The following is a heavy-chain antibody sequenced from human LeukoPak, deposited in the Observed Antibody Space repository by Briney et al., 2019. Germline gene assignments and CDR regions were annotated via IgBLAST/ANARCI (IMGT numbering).Heavy chain of an antibody. J-gene: IGHJ4*02. D-gene: IGHD2-21*01. V-gene: IGHV4-4*02. CDR1: GGSISSSNW. CDR3: ARGLPHYFSVIFDY. Sequence: SSETLSLTCAVSGGSISSSNWWSWVRQPPGKGLEWIGEIYRSGSTNYNPSLKSRVTISVDKSKNQFSLKLSSVTAADTAVYYCARGLPHYFSVIFDYWGQGTLVTVSS. CDR2: IYRSGST.